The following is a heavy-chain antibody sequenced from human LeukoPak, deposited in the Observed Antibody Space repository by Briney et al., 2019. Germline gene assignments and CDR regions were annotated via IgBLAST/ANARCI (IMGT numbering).Heavy chain of an antibody. Sequence: GESLKISCQASGYSFTSYWIGWVRQMPGKGLEWMGIIYPGDSETKYTPSFQGQVTISADKSINTAYLQWSSLKASDTAIYYCARCRPFFDPWGQGTLVTVSS. CDR2: IYPGDSET. CDR3: ARCRPFFDP. J-gene: IGHJ5*02. CDR1: GYSFTSYW. V-gene: IGHV5-51*01.